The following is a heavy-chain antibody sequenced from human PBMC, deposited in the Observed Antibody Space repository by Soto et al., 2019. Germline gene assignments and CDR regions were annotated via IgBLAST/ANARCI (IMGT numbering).Heavy chain of an antibody. CDR1: GGTFSSYA. CDR2: IIPIFGTA. V-gene: IGHV1-69*01. Sequence: QVQLVQSGAEVKKPGSSVKVTCKASGGTFSSYAISWVRQAPGQGLEWMGGIIPIFGTANYAQKFQGRVTSTADESTSTAYMELSSLRSEDTAVYYCARDRHGDYGKGWFDPWGQGTLVTVSS. J-gene: IGHJ5*02. D-gene: IGHD4-17*01. CDR3: ARDRHGDYGKGWFDP.